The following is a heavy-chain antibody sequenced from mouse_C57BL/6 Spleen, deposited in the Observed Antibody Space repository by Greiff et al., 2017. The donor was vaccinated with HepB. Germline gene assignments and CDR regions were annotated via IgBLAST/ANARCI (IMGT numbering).Heavy chain of an antibody. D-gene: IGHD2-1*01. CDR3: TTHYGNSAWFAY. Sequence: EVQLQQSGAELVRPGASVKLSCTASGFNIKDYYMHWVKQRPEQGLEWIGRIDPEDGDTEYAPKFQGKATMTAVTSSNTAYLQLSSLTSEDTAVYYCTTHYGNSAWFAYWGQGTLVTVSA. CDR1: GFNIKDYY. J-gene: IGHJ3*01. CDR2: IDPEDGDT. V-gene: IGHV14-1*01.